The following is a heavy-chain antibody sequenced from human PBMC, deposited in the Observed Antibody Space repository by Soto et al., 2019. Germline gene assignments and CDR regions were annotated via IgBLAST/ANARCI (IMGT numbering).Heavy chain of an antibody. Sequence: QVQLVQSGAEVKKPGSSVKVSCKASGGTFSSYAISWVRQAPGQGLEWMGGIIPIFGTANYAQKFQGRVTITADESTSTAYRELSSLRSEDTAVYYCAAGNPYCTNGVCYLNYYYYGMDVWGQGTTVTVSS. CDR3: AAGNPYCTNGVCYLNYYYYGMDV. J-gene: IGHJ6*02. CDR1: GGTFSSYA. CDR2: IIPIFGTA. V-gene: IGHV1-69*12. D-gene: IGHD2-8*01.